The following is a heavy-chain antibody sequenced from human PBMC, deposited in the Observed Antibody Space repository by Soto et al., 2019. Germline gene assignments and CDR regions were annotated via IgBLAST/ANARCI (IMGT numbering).Heavy chain of an antibody. J-gene: IGHJ3*02. D-gene: IGHD3-10*01. CDR1: GGSIRSSSW. V-gene: IGHV4-4*02. Sequence: QVQLQESGPGLVKPSGTLSLNCAVSGGSIRSSSWWTWLRQSPGKGLEWIGEIYHAGSPNYNPSFQSRVTISADTSKNFCALRRTSVTAADTAIYYCARASSGRGDFEIWGQGTAVTVAS. CDR3: ARASSGRGDFEI. CDR2: IYHAGSP.